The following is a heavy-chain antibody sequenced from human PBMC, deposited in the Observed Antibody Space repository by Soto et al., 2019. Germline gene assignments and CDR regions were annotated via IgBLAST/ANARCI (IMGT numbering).Heavy chain of an antibody. Sequence: EVQLVESGGGLVQPGGSLRLSCAASGFTFSSYEMNWVRQAPGKGLEWVSAISGSGGSTYYADSVKGRFTISRDNSKNTLYLQMNSLRAEDTAVYYCAKDNPHYYDSSGYSLFDYWGQGTLVTVSS. CDR1: GFTFSSYE. CDR3: AKDNPHYYDSSGYSLFDY. J-gene: IGHJ4*02. D-gene: IGHD3-22*01. CDR2: ISGSGGST. V-gene: IGHV3-23*04.